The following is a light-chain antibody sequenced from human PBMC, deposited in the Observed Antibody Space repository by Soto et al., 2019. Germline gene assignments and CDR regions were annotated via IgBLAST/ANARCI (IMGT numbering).Light chain of an antibody. CDR3: QQYRPSPAIS. CDR1: QSVSSSY. J-gene: IGKJ5*01. Sequence: VLKHSPGTLSLYPGERATLSCRASQSVSSSYLAWYQQKPGQAPRLLIYAVSTRATGIPDRFSGSGSGTDFTPTISRLEPEDSALYFCQQYRPSPAISFGQGTRLENK. V-gene: IGKV3-20*01. CDR2: AVS.